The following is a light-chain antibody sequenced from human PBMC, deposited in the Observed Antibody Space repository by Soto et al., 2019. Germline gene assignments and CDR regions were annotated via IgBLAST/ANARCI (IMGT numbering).Light chain of an antibody. CDR2: DAS. CDR1: QSVSSY. V-gene: IGKV3-11*01. CDR3: QQRSNWLT. Sequence: EIVLTQSPATLSLSPGERATLSCRASQSVSSYLAWYQQKLGQAPRLLIYDASNRATGIPARFSGSGSGTDFTLTISSLEPEDFAVYYCQQRSNWLTFGGGTKVDI. J-gene: IGKJ4*01.